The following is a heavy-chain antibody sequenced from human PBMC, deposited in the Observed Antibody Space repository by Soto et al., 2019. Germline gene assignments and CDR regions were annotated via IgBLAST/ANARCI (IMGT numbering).Heavy chain of an antibody. J-gene: IGHJ3*02. V-gene: IGHV3-23*01. CDR2: ISGTGSST. CDR3: AKDKRGVGAHEGAFDI. D-gene: IGHD1-26*01. Sequence: EVQLLESGGGLVQPGGSLRLSCAASGFTFTTYAMSWVRQAPGKGLQWVSGISGTGSSTYYADSVKGRFTISRDNSKNTVYLQMNSLRAEDTAVYYCAKDKRGVGAHEGAFDIWGQGRMVIVSS. CDR1: GFTFTTYA.